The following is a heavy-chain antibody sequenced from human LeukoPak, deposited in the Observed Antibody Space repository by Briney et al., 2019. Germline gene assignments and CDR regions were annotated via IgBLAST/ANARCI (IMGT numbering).Heavy chain of an antibody. CDR3: ARLRRDSSSWTYYFDY. CDR2: IYYSGST. Sequence: SETLSLTCTVSGGSISSYYWSWIRQPPGKGLEWIGYIYYSGSTNYNPSLKSRVTISVDTSKNQFSLKLSSETAADTAVYYCARLRRDSSSWTYYFDYWGQGTLVTVSS. V-gene: IGHV4-59*08. CDR1: GGSISSYY. J-gene: IGHJ4*02. D-gene: IGHD6-13*01.